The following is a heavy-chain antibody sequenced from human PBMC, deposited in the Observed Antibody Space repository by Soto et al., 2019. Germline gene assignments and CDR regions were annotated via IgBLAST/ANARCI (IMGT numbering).Heavy chain of an antibody. V-gene: IGHV3-30*18. Sequence: VQLVESGGGVVQPGRSLRLSCAASGFTFSSYGMHWVRQAPGKGLEWVAVISYDGSNKYYADSVKGRFTISRDNSKNTLYLQMNSLRAEDTAVYYCAKAGGGATLSDYWGQGTLVTVSS. CDR1: GFTFSSYG. D-gene: IGHD1-26*01. CDR3: AKAGGGATLSDY. J-gene: IGHJ4*02. CDR2: ISYDGSNK.